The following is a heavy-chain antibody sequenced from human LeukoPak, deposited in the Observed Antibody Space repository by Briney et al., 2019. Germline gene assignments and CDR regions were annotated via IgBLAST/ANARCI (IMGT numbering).Heavy chain of an antibody. CDR3: ATSGGFVLPNAITGNWYMDV. CDR2: ISSSSTTI. CDR1: GFTFSTYG. D-gene: IGHD2-2*01. J-gene: IGHJ6*03. Sequence: PGGSLRLSCAASGFTFSTYGMNWVRQAPGKGLEWVSYISSSSTTIYYADSVKGRFTISRDNAQNSLFLQMNSLRAEDTAVYFCATSGGFVLPNAITGNWYMDVWGRGTSVTVSS. V-gene: IGHV3-48*04.